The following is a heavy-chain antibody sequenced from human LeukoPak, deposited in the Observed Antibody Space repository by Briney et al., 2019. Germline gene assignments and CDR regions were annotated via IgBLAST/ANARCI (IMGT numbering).Heavy chain of an antibody. V-gene: IGHV3-23*01. D-gene: IGHD3-9*01. Sequence: PGGSLRLSCAASGFTFDDYAMSWVRQAPGKGLEWVSAISGSGSSTYYADSVKGRFTISRDNSKNTLYLQMNSLRAEDTAVYYCAKPPNYDILNWFDPWGQGTLVTASS. CDR1: GFTFDDYA. CDR3: AKPPNYDILNWFDP. CDR2: ISGSGSST. J-gene: IGHJ5*02.